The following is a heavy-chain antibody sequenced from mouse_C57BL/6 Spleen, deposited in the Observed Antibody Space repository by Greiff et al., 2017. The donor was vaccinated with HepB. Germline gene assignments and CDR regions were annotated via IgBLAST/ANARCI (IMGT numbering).Heavy chain of an antibody. D-gene: IGHD2-5*01. J-gene: IGHJ4*01. Sequence: QVQLQQPGAELVRPGSSVKLSCKASGYTFTSYWMDWVKQRPGQGLEWIGNIYPSDSETHYNQKFKDKATLTVDKSSSTAYMQLSSLTSEDSAVYDCASRGSKGAMDYWGQGTSVTVSS. V-gene: IGHV1-61*01. CDR2: IYPSDSET. CDR3: ASRGSKGAMDY. CDR1: GYTFTSYW.